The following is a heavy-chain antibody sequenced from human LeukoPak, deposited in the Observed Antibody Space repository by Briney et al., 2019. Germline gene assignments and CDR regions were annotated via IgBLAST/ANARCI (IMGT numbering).Heavy chain of an antibody. Sequence: SETLSLTCTVSGYSISSGYYWGWIRQPPGKGLEWIGSIYHSGSTNYNPSLKSRVTISVDTSKNQFSLELSSVTAADTAVYYCASSDIRFGEPYFDYWGQGTLVTVSS. CDR3: ASSDIRFGEPYFDY. J-gene: IGHJ4*02. V-gene: IGHV4-38-2*02. CDR1: GYSISSGYY. D-gene: IGHD3-10*01. CDR2: IYHSGST.